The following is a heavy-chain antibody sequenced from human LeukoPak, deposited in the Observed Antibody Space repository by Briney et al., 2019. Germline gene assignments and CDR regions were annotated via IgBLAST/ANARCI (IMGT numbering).Heavy chain of an antibody. V-gene: IGHV5-51*01. Sequence: GESLKISCKASGYSFTNWIGWVRQMPGKGLEWMGIIYPGDSDTRYSPSFQGQVTISADKSISTAYLQWSSLKASDTAMYYCARLAYDSSGYYYYFDYWGQGTLVTVSS. D-gene: IGHD3-22*01. CDR1: GYSFTNW. J-gene: IGHJ4*02. CDR3: ARLAYDSSGYYYYFDY. CDR2: IYPGDSDT.